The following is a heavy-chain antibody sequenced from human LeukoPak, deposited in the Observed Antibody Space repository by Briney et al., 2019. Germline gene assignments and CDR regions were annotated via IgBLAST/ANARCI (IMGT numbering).Heavy chain of an antibody. Sequence: PSETLSLTCTVSGGSISSYYWSWIRQPPGKGLEWIGYIYHSGSTNYNPSLKSRVTISVDTSKNQFSLKLSSVTAADTAVYYCARWAHVDTAPPYAFDIWGQGTMVTVSS. CDR3: ARWAHVDTAPPYAFDI. CDR1: GGSISSYY. V-gene: IGHV4-59*01. D-gene: IGHD5-18*01. CDR2: IYHSGST. J-gene: IGHJ3*02.